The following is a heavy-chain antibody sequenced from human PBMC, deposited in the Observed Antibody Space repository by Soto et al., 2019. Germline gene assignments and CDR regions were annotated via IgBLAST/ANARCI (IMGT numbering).Heavy chain of an antibody. J-gene: IGHJ3*02. CDR3: AKDHSTVTTYDAFDI. V-gene: IGHV3-30*18. CDR1: GFTFSSYG. Sequence: QVQLVESGGGVVQPGRSLRLSCAASGFTFSSYGMHWVRQAPGKGLEWVAVISYDGSNKYYADSVKGRFTISRDNSKNTLYLQMNSLRAEYTAVYYCAKDHSTVTTYDAFDIWGQGTMVTVSS. CDR2: ISYDGSNK. D-gene: IGHD4-17*01.